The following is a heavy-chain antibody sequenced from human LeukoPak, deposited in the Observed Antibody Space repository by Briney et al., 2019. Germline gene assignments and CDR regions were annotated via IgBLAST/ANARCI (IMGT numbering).Heavy chain of an antibody. V-gene: IGHV3-7*01. Sequence: SGGSLRLSCAASGFSFSSYWMSWVRQAPGKGLEWVANVKEDGSVKYYVDSVKGRFTISRDNSKNTLYLQMNSLRAEDTAVYYCARGLSSTSSGVDYWGQGTLVTVSS. D-gene: IGHD2-2*01. CDR3: ARGLSSTSSGVDY. J-gene: IGHJ4*02. CDR1: GFSFSSYW. CDR2: VKEDGSVK.